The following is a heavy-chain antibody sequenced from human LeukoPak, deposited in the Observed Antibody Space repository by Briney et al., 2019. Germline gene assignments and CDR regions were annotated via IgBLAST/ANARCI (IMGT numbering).Heavy chain of an antibody. CDR2: IIPILGIA. CDR1: GGTFSSYA. Sequence: GASVKVSCKASGGTFSSYAISWVRQAPGQGLEWMGRIIPILGIANYAQKFQGRVTITADKSTSTAYMELSSLRSEDTAVYYCAREWWYYDSSGYYWPYYFDYWGQGTLVTVSS. J-gene: IGHJ4*02. D-gene: IGHD3-22*01. CDR3: AREWWYYDSSGYYWPYYFDY. V-gene: IGHV1-69*04.